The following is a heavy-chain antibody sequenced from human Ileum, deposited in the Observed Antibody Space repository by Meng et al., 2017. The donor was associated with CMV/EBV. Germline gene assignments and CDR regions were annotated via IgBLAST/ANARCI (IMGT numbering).Heavy chain of an antibody. CDR3: ARESQYDFWSGYGY. Sequence: GESLKISCAASGFTFSDYYMSWIRQAPRKGLEWVSYISSSGSNIYYADSVKGRFTISRDNAQNSLYLQMNSLRADDTAVYYCARESQYDFWSGYGYWGQGTRVTVSS. J-gene: IGHJ4*02. V-gene: IGHV3-11*01. D-gene: IGHD3-3*01. CDR1: GFTFSDYY. CDR2: ISSSGSNI.